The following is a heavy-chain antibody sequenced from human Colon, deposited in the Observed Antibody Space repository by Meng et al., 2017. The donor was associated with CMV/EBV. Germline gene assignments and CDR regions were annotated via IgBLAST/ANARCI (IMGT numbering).Heavy chain of an antibody. CDR1: GGAVDSGGYY. CDR2: IYTGGSA. J-gene: IGHJ4*02. D-gene: IGHD2-21*01. V-gene: IGHV4-30-4*01. Sequence: SGGAVDSGGYYWSWIRQPPGKGLQWIGHIYTGGSAYSNPSLKSRLSISLDTSKNQFSLSLRSVTAADTAVYYCARGSVIASAVSFDHWGQGTLVTVSS. CDR3: ARGSVIASAVSFDH.